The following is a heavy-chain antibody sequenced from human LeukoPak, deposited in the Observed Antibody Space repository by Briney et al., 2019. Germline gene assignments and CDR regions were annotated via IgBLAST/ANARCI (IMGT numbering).Heavy chain of an antibody. CDR2: ISGSGGST. J-gene: IGHJ4*02. D-gene: IGHD5-12*01. Sequence: SGGSLRLSCAASGFSFSSYAISWVRQAPGKGLEWVSAISGSGGSTYYADSVKGRFTISRDNSKNTLYLQMNSLRAEDTAVYYCAKDTPWYSGYPGAFDYWGQGTLVTVSS. CDR1: GFSFSSYA. CDR3: AKDTPWYSGYPGAFDY. V-gene: IGHV3-23*01.